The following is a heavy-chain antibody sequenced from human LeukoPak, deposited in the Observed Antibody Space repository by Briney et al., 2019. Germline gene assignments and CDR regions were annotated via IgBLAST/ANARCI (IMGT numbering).Heavy chain of an antibody. CDR2: ISYDGSNK. CDR1: GFTFSSYA. CDR3: ARPRITMIVVAPFDP. J-gene: IGHJ5*02. V-gene: IGHV3-30*04. D-gene: IGHD3-22*01. Sequence: GGSLRLSCAASGFTFSSYAMHWVRQAPGKGLEWVAVISYDGSNKYYADSVKGRFTISRDNSKNTLYLQMNSLRAEDTAVYYCARPRITMIVVAPFDPWGQGTLVTVSS.